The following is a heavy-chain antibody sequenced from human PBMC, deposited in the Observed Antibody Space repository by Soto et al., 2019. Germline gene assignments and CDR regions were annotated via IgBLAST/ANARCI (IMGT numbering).Heavy chain of an antibody. CDR3: ARDSGSPIYYYYYMDV. V-gene: IGHV1-18*01. Sequence: GASVKVSCKASGYTFTSYDINWVRQATGQGLEWMGWISANNGNTNYAQKLQGRVTMTTDTSTSTAYMELRSLRSDDTAVYYCARDSGSPIYYYYYMDVWGKGTTVTVSS. D-gene: IGHD1-26*01. J-gene: IGHJ6*03. CDR2: ISANNGNT. CDR1: GYTFTSYD.